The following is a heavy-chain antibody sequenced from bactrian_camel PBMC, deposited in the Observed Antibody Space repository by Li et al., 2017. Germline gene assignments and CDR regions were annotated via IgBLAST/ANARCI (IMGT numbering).Heavy chain of an antibody. V-gene: IGHV3S30*01. D-gene: IGHD8*01. Sequence: QLVESGGDLVQPGGSLTLSCADSGFSFNDYAIGWIRQAPGKGLEWVSSIYTGGGSTYYADTVKGRFTISRDNTKNMLYLQMNSQKSEDTALYYCARGSVDFIFGGQGTQVTVS. CDR1: GFSFNDYA. CDR3: ARGSVDFIF. J-gene: IGHJ6*01. CDR2: IYTGGGST.